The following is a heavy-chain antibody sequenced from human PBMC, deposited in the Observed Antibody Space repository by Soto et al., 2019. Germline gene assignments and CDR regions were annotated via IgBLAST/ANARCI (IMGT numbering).Heavy chain of an antibody. CDR3: ARTLQWSEDAFDV. D-gene: IGHD2-15*01. CDR1: GGSISSGGYS. V-gene: IGHV4-30-2*01. CDR2: INHSGTT. Sequence: QLQLQESGSGLVKPSQILSLTCAVSGGSISSGGYSWNWIRQPPGKGLEWIGDINHSGTTSYNPSLKSGVTISADRSNNQFSLKLSSVTAADTAVYYCARTLQWSEDAFDVWGQGTVVTVSS. J-gene: IGHJ3*01.